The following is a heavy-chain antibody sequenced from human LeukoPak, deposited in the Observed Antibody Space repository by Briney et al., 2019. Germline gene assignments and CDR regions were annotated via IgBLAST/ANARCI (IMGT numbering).Heavy chain of an antibody. CDR3: ARDLVGATTGDYYYYGMDV. J-gene: IGHJ6*02. D-gene: IGHD1-26*01. CDR2: INAGNGNT. CDR1: GYTFTSYA. V-gene: IGHV1-3*01. Sequence: ASVKVSCKASGYTFTSYAMHWVRQAPGQRLEWMGWINAGNGNTKYSQKFQGRVTITRDTSASTAYVELSSLRSEDTAVYYCARDLVGATTGDYYYYGMDVWGQGTTVTVSS.